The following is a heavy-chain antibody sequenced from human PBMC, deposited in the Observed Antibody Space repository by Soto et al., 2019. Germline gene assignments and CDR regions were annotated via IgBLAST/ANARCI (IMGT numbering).Heavy chain of an antibody. CDR1: GGSIISHY. Sequence: SETLSLTCTVSGGSIISHYWSWVRQAPGKGLEWIGCIYYRGNTFYNPSLKSRGTISVDTSNNQFSLKLDSVTPADTAVYYCARDGREASGIDVWGHGTAVTVSS. D-gene: IGHD1-26*01. CDR3: ARDGREASGIDV. J-gene: IGHJ6*02. V-gene: IGHV4-59*11. CDR2: IYYRGNT.